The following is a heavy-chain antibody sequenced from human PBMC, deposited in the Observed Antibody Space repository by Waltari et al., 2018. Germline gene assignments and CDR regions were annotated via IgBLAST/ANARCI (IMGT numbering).Heavy chain of an antibody. J-gene: IGHJ6*02. Sequence: SSYAMHWVRQAPGKGLEWVAVISYDGSNKYYADSVKGRFTISRDNSKNTLYLQMNSLRAEDTAVYYCASWRLVNYYGSGSPDGMDVWGQGTTVTVSS. V-gene: IGHV3-30-3*01. CDR2: ISYDGSNK. CDR1: SSYA. D-gene: IGHD3-10*01. CDR3: ASWRLVNYYGSGSPDGMDV.